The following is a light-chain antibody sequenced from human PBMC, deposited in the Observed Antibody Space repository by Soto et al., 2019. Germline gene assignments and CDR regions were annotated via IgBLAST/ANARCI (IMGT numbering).Light chain of an antibody. CDR1: SSDVGGYNY. CDR3: SSYTSSSTLV. J-gene: IGLJ3*02. V-gene: IGLV2-14*01. CDR2: EVS. Sequence: QSALTQPASVSGSPGQSITISCTGTSSDVGGYNYVSWYQQHPGKAPKLMIYEVSNRPSGVSNRFSGSKSGNTASLTISGLQAEDEADYYCSSYTSSSTLVFGEGTKVTVL.